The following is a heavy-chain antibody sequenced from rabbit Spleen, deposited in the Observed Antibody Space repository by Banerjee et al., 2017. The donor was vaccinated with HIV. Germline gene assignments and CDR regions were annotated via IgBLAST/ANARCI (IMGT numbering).Heavy chain of an antibody. CDR3: ARGPVSTSYDYYFNL. CDR1: GFSFSSNYW. CDR2: IYAGSSGTT. J-gene: IGHJ4*01. D-gene: IGHD6-1*01. V-gene: IGHV1S45*01. Sequence: QEQLVESGGGLVKPEGSLTLTCKASGFSFSSNYWICWVRQAPGKGLEWIACIYAGSSGTTYYASWAKGRFTISKTSSTTVTLQMTSLTAADTATYFCARGPVSTSYDYYFNLGGPGTLVTVS.